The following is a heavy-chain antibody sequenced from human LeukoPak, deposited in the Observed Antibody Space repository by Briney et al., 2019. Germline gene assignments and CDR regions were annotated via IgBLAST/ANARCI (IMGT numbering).Heavy chain of an antibody. Sequence: GRSLRLSCAASGFTFSSYGMRWVRQAPGKGLEWVAVISYDGSNKYYADSVKGRFTISRDNSKNTLYLQMNSLRAEDTAVYYCAKLSSYGGHGWGQGTLVTVSS. CDR2: ISYDGSNK. CDR3: AKLSSYGGHG. D-gene: IGHD4-23*01. J-gene: IGHJ4*02. V-gene: IGHV3-30*18. CDR1: GFTFSSYG.